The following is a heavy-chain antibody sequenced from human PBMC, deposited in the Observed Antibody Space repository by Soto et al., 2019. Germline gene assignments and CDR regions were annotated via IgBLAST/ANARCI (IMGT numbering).Heavy chain of an antibody. CDR2: INPGGGTS. J-gene: IGHJ5*02. V-gene: IGHV1-46*01. D-gene: IGHD3-22*01. CDR3: VRGPFPMIRRFPPLQNWFGP. CDR1: GYTFTSYY. Sequence: ASVKVSCKASGYTFTSYYIHWVRQAPGQGLEWMGIINPGGGTSTYAQKFQVRVTMTSDTSTSTVYMELSSLRSEDTALFYCVRGPFPMIRRFPPLQNWFGPPAQGTLVTVAS.